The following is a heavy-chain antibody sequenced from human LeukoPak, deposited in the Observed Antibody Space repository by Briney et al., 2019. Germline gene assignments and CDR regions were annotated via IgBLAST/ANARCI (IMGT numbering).Heavy chain of an antibody. J-gene: IGHJ3*02. CDR1: GGTFSSYA. CDR2: IIPIFGTA. D-gene: IGHD2-21*01. CDR3: AREYPGRLGDAFDI. V-gene: IGHV1-69*05. Sequence: SVKVSCKASGGTFSSYAISWARQAPGQGLEWMGGIIPIFGTANYAQKFQGRVTITTDESTSTAYMELSSLRSEDTAVYYCAREYPGRLGDAFDIWGQGTMVTVSS.